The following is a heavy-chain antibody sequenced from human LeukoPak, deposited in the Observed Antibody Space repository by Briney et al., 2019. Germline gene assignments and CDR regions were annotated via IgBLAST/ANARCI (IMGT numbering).Heavy chain of an antibody. CDR3: AKHVFVVVPAADYYYYYGMDV. D-gene: IGHD2-2*01. J-gene: IGHJ6*02. V-gene: IGHV4-59*08. CDR2: IYYSGST. CDR1: GGSISSYY. Sequence: KSSETLSLTCTVSGGSISSYYWSWIRQPPGKGLEWIGYIYYSGSTNYNPSLKSRVTISVDTSKNQFSLKLSSVTAADTAVYYCAKHVFVVVPAADYYYYYGMDVWGQGTTVTVSS.